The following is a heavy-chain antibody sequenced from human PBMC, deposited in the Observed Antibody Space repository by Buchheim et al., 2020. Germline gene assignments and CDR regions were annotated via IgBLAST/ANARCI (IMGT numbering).Heavy chain of an antibody. D-gene: IGHD2-21*02. CDR3: ASRVVTTAWDAFDI. Sequence: QVQLVESGGGLVKPGGSLRLSCAASEFTFRDYYMSWIRQAPGKGLEWVAYISSSSSYTNYADSVKGRFTISKDNAKNSRHLKMNSLRAEDTAVYYCASRVVTTAWDAFDIWGQGT. CDR2: ISSSSSYT. V-gene: IGHV3-11*06. CDR1: EFTFRDYY. J-gene: IGHJ3*02.